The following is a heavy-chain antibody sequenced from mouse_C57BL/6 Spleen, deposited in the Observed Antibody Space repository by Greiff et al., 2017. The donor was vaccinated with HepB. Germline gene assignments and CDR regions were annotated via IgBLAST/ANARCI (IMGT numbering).Heavy chain of an antibody. CDR3: TSNWALDY. CDR1: GFNIKDDY. CDR2: IDPENGDT. V-gene: IGHV14-4*01. D-gene: IGHD4-1*01. J-gene: IGHJ2*01. Sequence: EVHLVESGAELVRPGASVKLSCTASGFNIKDDYMHWVKQRPEQGLEWIGWIDPENGDTEYASKFQGKATITADTSSNTAYLQLSSLTSEDTAVYYCTSNWALDYWGQGTTLTVSS.